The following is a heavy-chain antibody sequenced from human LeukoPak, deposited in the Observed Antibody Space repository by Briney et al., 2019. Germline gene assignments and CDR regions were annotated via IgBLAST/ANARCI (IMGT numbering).Heavy chain of an antibody. CDR2: IYHSGSI. D-gene: IGHD6-6*01. V-gene: IGHV4-39*07. CDR1: GGSISSSPYY. CDR3: ARDLEYSNGIDYYYYYMDV. Sequence: SETLSLTCTVSGGSISSSPYYWGWIRQPPGKGLEWIGEIYHSGSINYNPSLKSRVTISIDKSKNQFSLKLRSVTAADTAVYYCARDLEYSNGIDYYYYYMDVWGKGTTVTVSS. J-gene: IGHJ6*03.